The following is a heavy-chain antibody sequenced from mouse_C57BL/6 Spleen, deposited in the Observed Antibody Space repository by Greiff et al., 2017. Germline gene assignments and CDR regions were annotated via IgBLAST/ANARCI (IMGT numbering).Heavy chain of an antibody. D-gene: IGHD1-1*01. CDR2: IYPGNSDT. CDR1: GYTFTSYW. Sequence: VHVKQSGTVLARPGASVKMSCKTSGYTFTSYWMHWVKQRPGQGLEWIGAIYPGNSDTSYNQKFKGKAKLTAVTSASTAYMELSSLTNEDSAVYYCTGMYGSSPYYFDYWGQGTTLTVSS. J-gene: IGHJ2*01. V-gene: IGHV1-5*01. CDR3: TGMYGSSPYYFDY.